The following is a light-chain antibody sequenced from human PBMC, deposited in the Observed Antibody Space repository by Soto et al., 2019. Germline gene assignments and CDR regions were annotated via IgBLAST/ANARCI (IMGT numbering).Light chain of an antibody. J-gene: IGKJ5*01. CDR2: GAS. CDR1: QSVSSSY. Sequence: EIVLTQSPCTLSLSPGERATLSCRASQSVSSSYLAWYQQKAGEPHRLIIYGASRRATGTSDRFSGSACGKDFTPIISRLEPEDFAVYYCQQYGSSPITFGQGTRLEI. V-gene: IGKV3-20*01. CDR3: QQYGSSPIT.